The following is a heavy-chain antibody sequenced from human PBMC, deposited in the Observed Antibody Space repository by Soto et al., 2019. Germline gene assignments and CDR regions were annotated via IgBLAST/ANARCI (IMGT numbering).Heavy chain of an antibody. D-gene: IGHD1-1*01. CDR2: ISPNNGNT. J-gene: IGHJ4*02. CDR1: GYTFTSYG. Sequence: QVHLVQSGAEVKKPGASVKVSCKASGYTFTSYGITWVRKAPGKELEWMGWISPNNGNTLYAQKLQGIVIVTRDTSTSTAYMELMSLISDDRAVYYCARGRYGDYWGQGALVTGSS. CDR3: ARGRYGDY. V-gene: IGHV1-18*01.